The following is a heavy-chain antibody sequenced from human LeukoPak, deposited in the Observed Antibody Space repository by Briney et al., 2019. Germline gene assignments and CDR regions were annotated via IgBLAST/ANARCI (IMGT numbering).Heavy chain of an antibody. Sequence: GASVKVSCKASGYTFTGYGISWVRQAPGQGLEWMGWISAYNGNTNYAQKLQGRVTMTTDTSTSTAYMELRSLRSDDTAVYYCARDSNAFTVVRGLYNWFDPWGQGTLATVSS. V-gene: IGHV1-18*04. D-gene: IGHD3-10*01. CDR2: ISAYNGNT. J-gene: IGHJ5*02. CDR1: GYTFTGYG. CDR3: ARDSNAFTVVRGLYNWFDP.